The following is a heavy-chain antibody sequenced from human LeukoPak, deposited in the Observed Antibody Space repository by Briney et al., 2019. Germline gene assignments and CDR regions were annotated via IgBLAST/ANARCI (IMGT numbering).Heavy chain of an antibody. Sequence: GGSLTLSCAASGFTFASYSMSWVRQAPGKGLDLVSAISGSGGSTYYADSVKGRFTISRDNSKNTLYLEMNSLRAEDKAVYYCAKEAGFLAVADPIDYWGQGTLVTVSS. J-gene: IGHJ4*02. CDR2: ISGSGGST. CDR3: AKEAGFLAVADPIDY. D-gene: IGHD6-19*01. CDR1: GFTFASYS. V-gene: IGHV3-23*01.